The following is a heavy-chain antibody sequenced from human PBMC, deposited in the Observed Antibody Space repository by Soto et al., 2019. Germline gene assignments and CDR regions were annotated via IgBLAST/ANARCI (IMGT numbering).Heavy chain of an antibody. CDR1: GFTFSSYS. CDR3: ARDSLPTNY. D-gene: IGHD5-12*01. J-gene: IGHJ4*02. CDR2: ISSSSSTI. V-gene: IGHV3-48*01. Sequence: GGSLRLSCAASGFTFSSYSMNWVRQAPGKGLEWVSYISSSSSTIYYADSVKGRFTISRDNAKNSLYLQMNSLRAEDTAVYYCARDSLPTNYWGQGTLVTVSS.